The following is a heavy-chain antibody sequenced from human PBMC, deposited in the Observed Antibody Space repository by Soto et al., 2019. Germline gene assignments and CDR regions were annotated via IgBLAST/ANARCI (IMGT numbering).Heavy chain of an antibody. V-gene: IGHV5-51*01. CDR2: IYPGNSDT. Sequence: PGESLKISCKASGYTFTNYWIGWVRQMPGKGLEWMGIIYPGNSDTRLRPSFQGQVTISADKSITTAYLRWSSLKASDTAMYYCARRSIVVVTEDHDAFDIWGQGTMVTVSS. D-gene: IGHD2-21*02. J-gene: IGHJ3*02. CDR3: ARRSIVVVTEDHDAFDI. CDR1: GYTFTNYW.